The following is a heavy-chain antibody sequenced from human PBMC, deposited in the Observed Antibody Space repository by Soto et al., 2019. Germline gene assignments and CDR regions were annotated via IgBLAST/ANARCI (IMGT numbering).Heavy chain of an antibody. V-gene: IGHV4-38-2*01. CDR3: ARAGYGGNLYYFDY. Sequence: WETLSLTCAVSGYSISSGYYWGWIRQPPGKGLEWIGSIYHSGSTYYNPSLKSRVTISVDTSKNQFSLKLSSVTAADTAVYYCARAGYGGNLYYFDYWGQGTLVTVSS. J-gene: IGHJ4*02. D-gene: IGHD4-17*01. CDR2: IYHSGST. CDR1: GYSISSGYY.